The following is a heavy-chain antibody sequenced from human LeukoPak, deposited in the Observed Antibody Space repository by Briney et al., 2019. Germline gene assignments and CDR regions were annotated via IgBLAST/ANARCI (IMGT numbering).Heavy chain of an antibody. V-gene: IGHV4-30-2*01. Sequence: SETLSLTCAVSGGSISSGGYPWSWIRQPPGRGLEWIGYIYHSGSIYYNPSLKSRVTISVDRSKNQFSLKLSSVTAADTAVYYCARGYSSSWSGEEYFDYWGQGTLVTVSS. CDR2: IYHSGSI. J-gene: IGHJ4*02. D-gene: IGHD6-13*01. CDR1: GGSISSGGYP. CDR3: ARGYSSSWSGEEYFDY.